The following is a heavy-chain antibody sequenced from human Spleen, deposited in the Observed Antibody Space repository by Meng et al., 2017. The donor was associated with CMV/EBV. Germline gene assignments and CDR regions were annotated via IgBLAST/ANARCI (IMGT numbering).Heavy chain of an antibody. J-gene: IGHJ4*02. V-gene: IGHV1-2*02. CDR2: INPNSGGT. CDR3: ARALVDTAMVTVDY. Sequence: ASVKVSCKASGYNFTGYYMHWVRQAPGQGLEWMGWINPNSGGTSYAQKFQGRVTMTGDTSITTAYLELSRLRSDDTAVYYCARALVDTAMVTVDYWGQGTLVTVSS. D-gene: IGHD5-18*01. CDR1: GYNFTGYY.